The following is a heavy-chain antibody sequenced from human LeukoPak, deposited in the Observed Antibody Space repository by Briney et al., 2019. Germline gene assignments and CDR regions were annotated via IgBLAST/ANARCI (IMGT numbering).Heavy chain of an antibody. J-gene: IGHJ4*02. CDR1: GGSISSYY. CDR2: IYYSGST. CDR3: ARGPTFDY. Sequence: SETLSLTCTVSGGSISSYYWSWIRQPPGKGLEWIGYIYYSGSTNYNPSLKSRVTISVDTSKNQFSLKLSSVTAADTAVYYCARGPTFDYWGQGTLVTVSS. V-gene: IGHV4-59*01.